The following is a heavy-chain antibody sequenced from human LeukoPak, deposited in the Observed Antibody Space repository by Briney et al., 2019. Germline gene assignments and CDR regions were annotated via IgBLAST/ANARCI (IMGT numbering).Heavy chain of an antibody. V-gene: IGHV4-38-2*02. D-gene: IGHD3-10*01. CDR1: GYSISSGYY. CDR3: ARLTYYYGSGSYYRRENWFDP. J-gene: IGHJ5*02. CDR2: IYHSGST. Sequence: PSETLSLTCTVSGYSISSGYYWGWIRQPPGKGLEWIGSIYHSGSTYYNPSLKSRVTISVDTSKNQFSLKLSSVTAADTAVYYCARLTYYYGSGSYYRRENWFDPWGQGTLVTVSS.